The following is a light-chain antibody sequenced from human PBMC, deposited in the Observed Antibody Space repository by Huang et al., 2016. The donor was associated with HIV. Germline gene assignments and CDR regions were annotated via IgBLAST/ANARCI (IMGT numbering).Light chain of an antibody. Sequence: DIQMTQSPSSLSASVGDRVTITCRASQGISNSLAWYQKKPGKVHRLLIYAASTLQSGVPSRFSGSRSGSDFSLTIGILQPEDVATYYCQKYDSAPLTFGGGTKVEI. CDR3: QKYDSAPLT. CDR1: QGISNS. V-gene: IGKV1-27*01. J-gene: IGKJ4*01. CDR2: AAS.